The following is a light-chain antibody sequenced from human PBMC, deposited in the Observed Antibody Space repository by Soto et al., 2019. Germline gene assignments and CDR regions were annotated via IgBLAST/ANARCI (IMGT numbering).Light chain of an antibody. J-gene: IGKJ4*01. CDR3: QQANSFPHT. CDR2: AAS. Sequence: DIQMTQSPSSVSASVGDRVTITCRASQGITNWLAWYQQEPGKAPKLLIYAASGLPSGVPSRFSGSGSGKDFTLTISSLQPEDYATYYCQQANSFPHTFGGVTKVEIX. V-gene: IGKV1-12*01. CDR1: QGITNW.